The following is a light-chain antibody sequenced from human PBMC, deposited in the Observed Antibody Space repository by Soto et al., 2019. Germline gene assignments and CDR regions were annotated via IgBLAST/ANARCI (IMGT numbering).Light chain of an antibody. Sequence: QSALTQPASVSGSPGQSISISCTGTSSDVGGCDCVSWYQQHPGKAPKLMIYEVNNRPSGVSNRFSGSKSGNTASLTISVRQAEDEADYYCTSFTSTSTYVCGTGTKVTVL. CDR1: SSDVGGCDC. CDR2: EVN. V-gene: IGLV2-14*01. J-gene: IGLJ1*01. CDR3: TSFTSTSTYV.